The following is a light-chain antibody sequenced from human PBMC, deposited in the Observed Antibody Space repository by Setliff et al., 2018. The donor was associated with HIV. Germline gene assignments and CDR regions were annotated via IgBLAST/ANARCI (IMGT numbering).Light chain of an antibody. CDR3: QQYNSYSGK. Sequence: AIQLTQSPSSLSASVGDRVTITCRASQGISSALAWYQQKPGKAPKLLIYDASSLETGVPSRFSGSGSGADFTLTISSLQPEDFATYYCQQYNSYSGKFGQGTKVDI. CDR2: DAS. V-gene: IGKV1-13*02. CDR1: QGISSA. J-gene: IGKJ1*01.